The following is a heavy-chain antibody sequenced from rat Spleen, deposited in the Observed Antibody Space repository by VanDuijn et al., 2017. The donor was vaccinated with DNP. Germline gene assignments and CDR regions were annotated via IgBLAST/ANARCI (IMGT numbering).Heavy chain of an antibody. D-gene: IGHD3-1*01. J-gene: IGHJ2*01. CDR3: TSQTAPFDY. V-gene: IGHV5-17*01. CDR2: ISYDGSAT. Sequence: EVQLVESGGGLVQPGRSLKLSCAASGFSLSDYAMAWVRQAPKKGLEWVATISYDGSATYYRDSVKGRFTVSRDNAKSTLYLQMDSLRSEDTATYYCTSQTAPFDYWGQGVMVTVSS. CDR1: GFSLSDYA.